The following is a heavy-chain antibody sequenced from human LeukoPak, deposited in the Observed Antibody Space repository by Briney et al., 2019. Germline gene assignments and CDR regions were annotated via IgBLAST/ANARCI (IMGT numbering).Heavy chain of an antibody. D-gene: IGHD6-13*01. CDR3: ARRIAATGRGYFDY. J-gene: IGHJ4*02. Sequence: GESLKISCQVSGYSFTNYWIGWVRQMPGKGLEWMGIIYPGDSDTRYSPSFQGQVTISADKSISTAYLQWSSLKASDTAMYYCARRIAATGRGYFDYWGQGTLFTVSS. CDR1: GYSFTNYW. CDR2: IYPGDSDT. V-gene: IGHV5-51*01.